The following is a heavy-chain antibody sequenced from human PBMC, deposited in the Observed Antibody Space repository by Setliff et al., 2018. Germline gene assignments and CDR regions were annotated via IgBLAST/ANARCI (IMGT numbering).Heavy chain of an antibody. D-gene: IGHD3-22*01. V-gene: IGHV1-18*01. J-gene: IGHJ5*02. CDR1: GYTFTSYG. CDR2: ISAYNGNT. CDR3: ARVRYYYDSSGWFDP. Sequence: ASVKVSCKASGYTFTSYGISWVRQAPGQGLEWMGWISAYNGNTNYAQKLQGRVTMTTDTSTGTAYMELRSLRSDDTAVYYCARVRYYYDSSGWFDPWVPETLLVTVSS.